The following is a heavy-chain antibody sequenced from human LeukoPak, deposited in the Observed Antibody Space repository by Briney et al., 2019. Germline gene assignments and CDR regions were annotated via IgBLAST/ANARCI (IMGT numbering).Heavy chain of an antibody. V-gene: IGHV3-21*01. CDR1: GFTFSSYS. J-gene: IGHJ3*02. Sequence: KTGGSLRLSCAASGFTFSSYSMNWVRQAPGKGLEWVSSISSSSSYIYYADSVKGRFTISRDNAKNSLYLQMNSLGAEDTAVYYCARLELRFLEWLWLDAFDIWGQGTMVTVSS. CDR2: ISSSSSYI. D-gene: IGHD3-3*01. CDR3: ARLELRFLEWLWLDAFDI.